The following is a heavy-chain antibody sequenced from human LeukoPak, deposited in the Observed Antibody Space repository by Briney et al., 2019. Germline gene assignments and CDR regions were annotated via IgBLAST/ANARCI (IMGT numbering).Heavy chain of an antibody. D-gene: IGHD5-18*01. CDR3: ATNLRGYSYGLGFDY. Sequence: GGSLRLSCAASGFTFSSYWMHWVRQAPGKGLVWVSRINSDGSSTNYADSVKGRFTVSRDNAKNTLYLQMNSLRAEDTAVYYCATNLRGYSYGLGFDYWGQGTPVTVSS. CDR1: GFTFSSYW. V-gene: IGHV3-74*01. J-gene: IGHJ4*02. CDR2: INSDGSST.